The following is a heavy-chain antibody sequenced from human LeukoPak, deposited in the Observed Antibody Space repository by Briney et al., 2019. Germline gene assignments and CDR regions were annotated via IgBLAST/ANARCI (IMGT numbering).Heavy chain of an antibody. D-gene: IGHD3-3*01. CDR1: GFTFRDSY. J-gene: IGHJ4*02. Sequence: PGGSLRLSFAASGFTFRDSYMAWIRQAPGKGLEGVSYISTTGGTIYYPDSMKGRFTISRDNAKNSLFLQLNSLRVEDTAVYYCARDRGIFGVAMDQWGQGTLVTVSS. CDR3: ARDRGIFGVAMDQ. V-gene: IGHV3-11*04. CDR2: ISTTGGTI.